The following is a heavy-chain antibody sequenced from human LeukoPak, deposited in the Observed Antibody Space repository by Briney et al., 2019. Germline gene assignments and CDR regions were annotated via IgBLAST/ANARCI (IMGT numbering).Heavy chain of an antibody. J-gene: IGHJ4*02. CDR2: ISSHKTHI. D-gene: IGHD6-19*01. V-gene: IGHV3-21*01. Sequence: GGSLRLSCAASGFTFSSYSMNWVRQAPGKGLEWVSYISSHKTHIYYADSVKDRFTISRDNAKSSLYLQMNSLRAEDTAVYYCAGIGVAGQFDYWGQGTLVTVSS. CDR1: GFTFSSYS. CDR3: AGIGVAGQFDY.